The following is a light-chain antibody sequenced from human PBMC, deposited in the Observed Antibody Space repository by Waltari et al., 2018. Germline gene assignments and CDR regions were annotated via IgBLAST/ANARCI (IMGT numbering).Light chain of an antibody. Sequence: QSALTQPASVSGSPGQSITISCTGTISEVGGHNHVSCYQQHPGQAPKPLIYDVSKWPSGVSGRFSGSKSGNTASLTISGLQAEDEADYYCNSYTSRTTGVFGGGTRVTVL. J-gene: IGLJ3*02. V-gene: IGLV2-14*01. CDR2: DVS. CDR3: NSYTSRTTGV. CDR1: ISEVGGHNH.